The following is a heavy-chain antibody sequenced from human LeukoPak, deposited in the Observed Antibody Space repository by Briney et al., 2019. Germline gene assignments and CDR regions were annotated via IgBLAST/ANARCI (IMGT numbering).Heavy chain of an antibody. CDR2: SNPGGPT. V-gene: IGHV3-53*01. CDR1: GFAVSDNF. D-gene: IGHD7-27*01. J-gene: IGHJ4*02. CDR3: VKGLGFILDY. Sequence: GGSLRLSCVASGFAVSDNFMAWVRQAPGKGLDWVSISNPGGPTHYAESVRGRFTISRDNSKNTVYLHMNSLRAEDTAVYYCVKGLGFILDYWGQGILVTVSS.